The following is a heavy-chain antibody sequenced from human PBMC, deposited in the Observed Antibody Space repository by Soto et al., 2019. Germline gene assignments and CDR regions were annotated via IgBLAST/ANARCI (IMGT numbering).Heavy chain of an antibody. CDR2: IYHSGST. D-gene: IGHD2-2*01. J-gene: IGHJ3*02. V-gene: IGHV4-38-2*02. Sequence: SETLSLTCTVSGYSISSGYYWGWIRQPPGKGLEWIGSIYHSGSTYYNPSLKSRVTISVDTSKNQFSLKLSSVTAADTAVYYCARDPGDGSIGDIVVVPAAHDAFDIWGKGTMVTVSS. CDR1: GYSISSGYY. CDR3: ARDPGDGSIGDIVVVPAAHDAFDI.